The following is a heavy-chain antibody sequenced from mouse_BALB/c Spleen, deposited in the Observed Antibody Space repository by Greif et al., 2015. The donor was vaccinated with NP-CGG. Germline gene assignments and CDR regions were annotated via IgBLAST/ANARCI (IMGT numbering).Heavy chain of an antibody. CDR3: ARGDDGDY. CDR2: IFPGTGTT. CDR1: GYTFTSYW. Sequence: QVQLQQPGAELVKPGASVKLSCKTSGYTFTSYWIQWVKQRPGQGLGWIGEIFPGTGTTYYNEKFKGKATLTIDTSSSTAYMQLSSLTSEDSAVYFCARGDDGDYWGQGTSVTVSS. J-gene: IGHJ4*01. D-gene: IGHD2-3*01. V-gene: IGHV1S132*01.